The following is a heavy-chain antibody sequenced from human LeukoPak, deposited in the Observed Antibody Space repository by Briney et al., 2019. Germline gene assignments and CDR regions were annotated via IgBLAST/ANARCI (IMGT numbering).Heavy chain of an antibody. J-gene: IGHJ4*02. Sequence: SETLSLTCTVSGGSISSYYWRWIRQPPAKGLEWIGSIYYSGSTYYNPSLSRRVTISVDTSKNQFSLKLSSVTAADTAVYYCASYCSGGGCCLDYWGQGTLVTVSS. V-gene: IGHV4-39*01. CDR3: ASYCSGGGCCLDY. D-gene: IGHD2-15*01. CDR2: IYYSGST. CDR1: GGSISSYY.